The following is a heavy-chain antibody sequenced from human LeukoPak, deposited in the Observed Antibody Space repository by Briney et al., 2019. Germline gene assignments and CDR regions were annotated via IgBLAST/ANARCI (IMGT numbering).Heavy chain of an antibody. Sequence: GGSLRLSCAASGFTFSDYYMSWIRQAPGKGLEWVSYISSSGSTIYYADSVRGRFTISRDNAKNSLYLQMNSLRAEDTAVYYCARDLYYYDSTGYYRPYYFDYWGQGTLVTVSS. D-gene: IGHD3-22*01. CDR2: ISSSGSTI. V-gene: IGHV3-11*01. CDR3: ARDLYYYDSTGYYRPYYFDY. CDR1: GFTFSDYY. J-gene: IGHJ4*02.